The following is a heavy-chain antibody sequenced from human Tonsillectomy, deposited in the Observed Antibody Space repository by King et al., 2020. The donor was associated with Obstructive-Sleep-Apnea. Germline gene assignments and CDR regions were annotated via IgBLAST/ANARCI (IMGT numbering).Heavy chain of an antibody. CDR1: GFTFSSYS. J-gene: IGHJ5*02. CDR3: ASSRITAAVIDP. Sequence: EVQLVESGGGLVQPGGSLRLSCAASGFTFSSYSMNWVRQAPGKGLEWVSYISSTSSTIYYADSLKGRFTISRDNAKNSLYLQMNSLRAEDTAVYYCASSRITAAVIDPWGQGTLVTVSS. D-gene: IGHD6-13*01. CDR2: ISSTSSTI. V-gene: IGHV3-48*01.